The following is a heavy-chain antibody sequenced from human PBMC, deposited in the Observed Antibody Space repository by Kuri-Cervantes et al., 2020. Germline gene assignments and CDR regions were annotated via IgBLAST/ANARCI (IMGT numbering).Heavy chain of an antibody. CDR2: ISASGGTA. V-gene: IGHV3-23*01. J-gene: IGHJ4*02. D-gene: IGHD3-3*01. CDR3: AKLEGSWNSYYYVY. Sequence: GGSLRLSCAASGFTFDDYGMSWVRQAPGKGLEWVSVISASGGTAYYADSVKGRFTISRDKAKNTLYLQMNNLRDDDTAVYYCAKLEGSWNSYYYVYWGQGTLVTVSS. CDR1: GFTFDDYG.